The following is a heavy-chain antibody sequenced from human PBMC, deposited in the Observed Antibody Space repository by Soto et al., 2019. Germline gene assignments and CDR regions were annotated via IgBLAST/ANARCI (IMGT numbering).Heavy chain of an antibody. Sequence: QVQLQESGPGLVKPSQTLSLTCTVSGGSISSGGYYWSWIRQHPGKGLEWIGYIYYSGSTYYNPSLKSRVTISVDTSKNQCSLKLSYVAAVYTAVYYCARGGPVRFGELLENEFDYWGQGTLVTVSS. J-gene: IGHJ4*02. V-gene: IGHV4-31*03. CDR1: GGSISSGGYY. CDR3: ARGGPVRFGELLENEFDY. CDR2: IYYSGST. D-gene: IGHD3-10*01.